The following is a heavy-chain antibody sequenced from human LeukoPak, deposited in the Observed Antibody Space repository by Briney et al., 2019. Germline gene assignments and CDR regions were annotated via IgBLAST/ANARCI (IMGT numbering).Heavy chain of an antibody. V-gene: IGHV5-51*01. Sequence: GESLKISCKASGYSFNNYWIGWVRQMPGKGLEWMGSVYPGDSEIRYSPSFGGQVTISADKSTSTAYLQWGNLKASDTAIYYCATYSTTWYPPHYWGQGALVTVSS. D-gene: IGHD6-13*01. J-gene: IGHJ4*02. CDR2: VYPGDSEI. CDR3: ATYSTTWYPPHY. CDR1: GYSFNNYW.